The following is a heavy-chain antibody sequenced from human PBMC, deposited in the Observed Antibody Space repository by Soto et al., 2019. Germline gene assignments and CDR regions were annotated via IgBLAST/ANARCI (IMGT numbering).Heavy chain of an antibody. CDR1: GGSFSGYY. V-gene: IGHV4-34*02. CDR2: INHSGRT. Sequence: QVQLQQWGAGLLKPLETLSLTCAVNGGSFSGYYWSWIRQPPGKGLEWIGEINHSGRTNLNPSLTSRLSTSVDTSKNHSTLTFTSVTAADTAVYYCARGPRCINTSCSNDYYHVGLDVWGQGTTVTVSS. J-gene: IGHJ6*02. D-gene: IGHD2-2*01. CDR3: ARGPRCINTSCSNDYYHVGLDV.